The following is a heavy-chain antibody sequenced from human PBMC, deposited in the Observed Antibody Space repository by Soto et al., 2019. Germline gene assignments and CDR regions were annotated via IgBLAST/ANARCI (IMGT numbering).Heavy chain of an antibody. Sequence: PGGSLRLSCAAAGFTFSSYSMNWVRQAPGKGLEWVSSISSSSSYIYYADSVKGRFTISRDNAKNSLCLQMNSLRAEDTAVYYCAREAPAAALDAFDIWGQGTMVTVSS. J-gene: IGHJ3*02. CDR1: GFTFSSYS. V-gene: IGHV3-21*01. CDR3: AREAPAAALDAFDI. CDR2: ISSSSSYI. D-gene: IGHD2-2*01.